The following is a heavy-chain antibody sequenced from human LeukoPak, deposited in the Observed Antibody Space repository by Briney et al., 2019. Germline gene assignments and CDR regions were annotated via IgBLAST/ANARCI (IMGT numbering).Heavy chain of an antibody. CDR1: GFTFSSYA. D-gene: IGHD1-26*01. CDR3: AREVGATDY. J-gene: IGHJ4*02. Sequence: QPGGSLRLSCAASGFTFSSYAMSWVRQAPGKGLEWLSVISGSGDSTHYADSVTGRFTISRDISKNTLYLQMNSLRAEDTAVYYCAREVGATDYWGRGTQVTVSS. CDR2: ISGSGDST. V-gene: IGHV3-23*01.